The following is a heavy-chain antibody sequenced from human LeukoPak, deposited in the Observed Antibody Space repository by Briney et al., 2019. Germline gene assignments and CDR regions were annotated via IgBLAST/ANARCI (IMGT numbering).Heavy chain of an antibody. Sequence: GGSLRLSCAASGFTFTRYAMNWVRQAPGKGLEWVSAISGIGGSTYYADSVKGRFTISRDNSKNTLYLQMNSLRAEDTAVYYCAKVVVAALRDAFDIWGQGTMVTVSS. CDR1: GFTFTRYA. V-gene: IGHV3-23*01. CDR3: AKVVVAALRDAFDI. J-gene: IGHJ3*02. CDR2: ISGIGGST. D-gene: IGHD2-15*01.